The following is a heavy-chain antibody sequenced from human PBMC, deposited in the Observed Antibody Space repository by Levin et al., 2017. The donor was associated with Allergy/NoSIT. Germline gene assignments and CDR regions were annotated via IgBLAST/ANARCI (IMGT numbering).Heavy chain of an antibody. CDR3: AKDGGYSYASYYYYYMDV. V-gene: IGHV3-30*18. CDR2: ISYDGSNK. D-gene: IGHD5-18*01. J-gene: IGHJ6*03. CDR1: GFTFSSYG. Sequence: GESLKISCAASGFTFSSYGMHWVRQAPGKGLEWVAVISYDGSNKYYADSVKGRFTISRDNSKNTLYLQMNSLRAEDTAVYYCAKDGGYSYASYYYYYMDVWGKGTTVTVSS.